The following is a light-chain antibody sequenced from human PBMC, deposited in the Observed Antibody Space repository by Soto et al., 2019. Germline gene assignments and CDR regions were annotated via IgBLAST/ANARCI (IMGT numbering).Light chain of an antibody. CDR2: AAS. V-gene: IGKV3-20*01. Sequence: EIVLTQSPGTLSLSPGERATLSCRASQSVTSSYLAWYQRKPGQAPRLLIFAASTRATGIPDRFSGSGSGTDFTLTISRLEPEDFALYYCQQSGSTPPTFGQGTKVEIK. CDR3: QQSGSTPPT. J-gene: IGKJ2*01. CDR1: QSVTSSY.